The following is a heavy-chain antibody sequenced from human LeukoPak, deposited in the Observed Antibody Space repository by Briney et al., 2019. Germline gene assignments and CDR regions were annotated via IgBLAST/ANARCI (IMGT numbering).Heavy chain of an antibody. CDR1: GGSISSSSYY. D-gene: IGHD3-10*01. V-gene: IGHV4-39*01. CDR3: ATRDGYYYGSGSPV. CDR2: IYYSGST. J-gene: IGHJ4*02. Sequence: SETLSLTCTVSGGSISSSSYYWGWIRQPPGKGLEWLGSIYYSGSTYYNPSLKGRVTIPVDTSKNQFSLKLSSVTAADTAVYYCATRDGYYYGSGSPVWGQGTLVTVSS.